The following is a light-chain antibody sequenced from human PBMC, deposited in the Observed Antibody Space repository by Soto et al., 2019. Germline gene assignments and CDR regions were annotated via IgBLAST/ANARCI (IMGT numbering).Light chain of an antibody. CDR2: ANI. J-gene: IGLJ1*01. Sequence: QSVLTQPPSVSGAPGQRVTISCTGSGSNIGAGYDVHWYQQLPGTAPKLLIFANINRPSGVPDRFSGSKTGTSASLAITGLRAEDEADYYCQSYDSSLSGYVFGTGTKVTDL. V-gene: IGLV1-40*01. CDR3: QSYDSSLSGYV. CDR1: GSNIGAGYD.